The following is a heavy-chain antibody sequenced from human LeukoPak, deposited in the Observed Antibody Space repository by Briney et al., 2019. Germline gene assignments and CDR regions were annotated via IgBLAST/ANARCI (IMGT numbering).Heavy chain of an antibody. CDR3: ARGTLYSGWSYYFDY. Sequence: SETLSLTCTVSGGSISNYYWTWIRQPAGKGLEWIGRVYTTGTTNYNPSLKSRVTMSVDTSENQFSLRLSSVTAADTAMYYCARGTLYSGWSYYFDYWGQGSQVTVSS. J-gene: IGHJ4*02. D-gene: IGHD6-19*01. V-gene: IGHV4-4*07. CDR1: GGSISNYY. CDR2: VYTTGTT.